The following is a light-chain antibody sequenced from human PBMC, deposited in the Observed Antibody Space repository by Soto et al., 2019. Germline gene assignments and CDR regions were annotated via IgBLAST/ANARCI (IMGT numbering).Light chain of an antibody. CDR2: DVS. CDR1: SSDVGYYNR. CDR3: SSYTTSSTYV. V-gene: IGLV2-18*02. Sequence: HSALTRPAYVSGAPGQALTITSKGTSSDVGYYNRVSWYQQPPGTAPKLMIYDVSNRPSGIPERFSGSKSGNAASLTISGLQAEDEADYYCSSYTTSSTYVFGTGTKVTV. J-gene: IGLJ1*01.